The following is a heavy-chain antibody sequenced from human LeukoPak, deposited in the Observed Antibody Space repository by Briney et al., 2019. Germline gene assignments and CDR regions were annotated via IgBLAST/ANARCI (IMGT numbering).Heavy chain of an antibody. CDR2: IYISGDT. V-gene: IGHV4-4*07. J-gene: IGHJ6*03. Sequence: SETPSLTCTVSGVSISSHYWSWLRHPAGKGLEWIGRIYISGDTDYNPSLKSRVTMSVDTSKNQFFLKLSSVTAADTAVYYCARDQRAYYHMDVWGKGTTVTVSS. CDR3: ARDQRAYYHMDV. CDR1: GVSISSHY.